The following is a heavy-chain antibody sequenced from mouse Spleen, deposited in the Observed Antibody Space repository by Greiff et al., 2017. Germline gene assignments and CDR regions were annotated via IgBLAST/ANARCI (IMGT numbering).Heavy chain of an antibody. CDR3: ARRLRDYAMDY. D-gene: IGHD1-1*01. V-gene: IGHV5-9-1*01. CDR1: GFTFSSYA. J-gene: IGHJ4*01. Sequence: EVKLVESGGGLVKPGGSLKLSCAASGFTFSSYAMSWVRQTPEKRLEWVATISSGGSYTYYPDSVKGRFTISRDNAKNTLYLQMSSLRSEDTAMYYCARRLRDYAMDYWGQGTSVTVSS. CDR2: ISSGGSYT.